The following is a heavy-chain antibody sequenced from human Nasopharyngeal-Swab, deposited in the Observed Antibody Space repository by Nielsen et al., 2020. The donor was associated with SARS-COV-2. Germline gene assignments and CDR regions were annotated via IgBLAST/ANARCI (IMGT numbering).Heavy chain of an antibody. CDR3: AREWFGDHTPPTYYYGMDV. Sequence: VRQAPGKGLGWVANIKQDGSEKYYVDSVKGRFTISRDNAKNSLYLQMNSLRAEDTAVYYCAREWFGDHTPPTYYYGMDVWGQGTTVTVSS. D-gene: IGHD3-10*01. V-gene: IGHV3-7*03. CDR2: IKQDGSEK. J-gene: IGHJ6*02.